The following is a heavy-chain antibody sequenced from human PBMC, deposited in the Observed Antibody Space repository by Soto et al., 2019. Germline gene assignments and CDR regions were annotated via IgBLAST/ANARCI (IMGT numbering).Heavy chain of an antibody. Sequence: QVQLQESGPGLVKPSETLSLTCTVSGGSISSSYWSWIRQPPGKGLEWIGYIYSSGSTNYNPSLKSRVTLSVATSKNQFSLKLSSVTAADTAVYYCARRRGAWYFDLWGRGTLVTVSS. CDR3: ARRRGAWYFDL. J-gene: IGHJ2*01. V-gene: IGHV4-59*08. CDR2: IYSSGST. D-gene: IGHD1-26*01. CDR1: GGSISSSY.